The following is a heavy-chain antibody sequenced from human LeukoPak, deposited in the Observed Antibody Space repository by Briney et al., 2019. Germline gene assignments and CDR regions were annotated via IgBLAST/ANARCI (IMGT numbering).Heavy chain of an antibody. Sequence: SVKVSCKASGYTFTSFGISWVRQAPGQGLEWMGGIIPIFGTANYAQKFQGRVTITADESTSTAYMELSSLRSEDTAVYYCARNYEGYYFDYWGQGTLVTVSS. CDR1: GYTFTSFG. CDR3: ARNYEGYYFDY. J-gene: IGHJ4*02. CDR2: IIPIFGTA. D-gene: IGHD1-7*01. V-gene: IGHV1-69*13.